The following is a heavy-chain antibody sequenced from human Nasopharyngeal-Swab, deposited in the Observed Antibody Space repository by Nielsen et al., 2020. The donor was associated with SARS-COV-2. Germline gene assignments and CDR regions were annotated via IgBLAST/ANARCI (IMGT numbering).Heavy chain of an antibody. J-gene: IGHJ4*02. CDR1: GFTFGDYA. CDR2: IRSKAYGGTT. Sequence: GESLKISCTASGFTFGDYAMSWFRQAPGKGLEWVGFIRSKAYGGTTEYAASVKGRFTISRDDSKSIAYLQMNSLKTEDTAVYYCTRGSLYDFWSGYYDYWGQGTLVTVSS. D-gene: IGHD3-3*01. V-gene: IGHV3-49*03. CDR3: TRGSLYDFWSGYYDY.